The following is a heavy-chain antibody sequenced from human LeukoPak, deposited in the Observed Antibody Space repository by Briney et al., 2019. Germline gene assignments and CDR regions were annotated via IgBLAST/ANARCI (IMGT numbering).Heavy chain of an antibody. CDR2: ISGSSNDI. V-gene: IGHV3-11*06. D-gene: IGHD3-3*01. Sequence: GGSLRLSCAASGFTFSDSYMSWIRQAPGKGLEWVSYISGSSNDINYADSVKGRFTVSRDNTKNSLYLQMNSLRAEDTAVYYCARVGGEGRFLEWSPYYFDYWGQGTLVTVSS. CDR3: ARVGGEGRFLEWSPYYFDY. CDR1: GFTFSDSY. J-gene: IGHJ4*02.